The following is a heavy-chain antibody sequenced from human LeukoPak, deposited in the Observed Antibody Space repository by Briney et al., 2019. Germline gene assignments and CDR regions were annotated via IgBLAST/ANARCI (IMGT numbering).Heavy chain of an antibody. CDR2: IYHSGST. CDR3: ARRLGLWYFDL. J-gene: IGHJ2*01. Sequence: PSETLSLTCTVSGGSISSYYWSWIRQPPGKGLEWIGEIYHSGSTNYNPSLKSRVTISVDKSKNQFSLKLSSVTAADTAVYYCARRLGLWYFDLWGRGTLVTVSS. CDR1: GGSISSYY. V-gene: IGHV4-59*12. D-gene: IGHD3-9*01.